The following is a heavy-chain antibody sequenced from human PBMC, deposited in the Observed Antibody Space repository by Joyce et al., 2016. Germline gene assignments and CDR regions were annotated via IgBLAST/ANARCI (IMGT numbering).Heavy chain of an antibody. Sequence: QVQLQESGPGLVKPSETLSLTCTVSGASISNYYWNWIRQPPGKELEWIGYIYYSGSTNYNPSLKSRVTISVDTSKNQFSLKLTSVTAADTAVYYCARDASGAGLGWFDPWGQGTLVTVSS. V-gene: IGHV4-59*01. D-gene: IGHD1-26*01. J-gene: IGHJ5*02. CDR2: IYYSGST. CDR1: GASISNYY. CDR3: ARDASGAGLGWFDP.